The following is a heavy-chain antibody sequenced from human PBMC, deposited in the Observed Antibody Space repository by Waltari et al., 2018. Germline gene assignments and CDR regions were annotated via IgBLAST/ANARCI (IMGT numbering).Heavy chain of an antibody. CDR3: ARVVYAMEFDP. D-gene: IGHD2-8*01. V-gene: IGHV3-48*04. J-gene: IGHJ5*02. CDR2: ICSRSDTI. CDR1: GFIFSSYS. Sequence: EEQLVESGGGLVQPGGSLILSCAASGFIFSSYSMSWVRQAPGKGLEWLSYICSRSDTIFYADSVKGRFTISRDNGKNSLYLQMNSLSAEDTAVYYCARVVYAMEFDPWGQGTLVTVSS.